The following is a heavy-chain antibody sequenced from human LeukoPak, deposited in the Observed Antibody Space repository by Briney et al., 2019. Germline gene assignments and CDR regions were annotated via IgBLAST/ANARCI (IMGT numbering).Heavy chain of an antibody. CDR3: ARGKKYSSSWAYAFDI. J-gene: IGHJ4*02. Sequence: GGSLRLSCAASGFTFSSYDMHWVRQATGKGLEWVSAIGTAGDTYYPGSVKGRFTISRENAKNSLYLQMNSLRAGDTAVYYCARGKKYSSSWAYAFDIWGPGTLVTVSS. D-gene: IGHD6-13*01. CDR2: IGTAGDT. V-gene: IGHV3-13*01. CDR1: GFTFSSYD.